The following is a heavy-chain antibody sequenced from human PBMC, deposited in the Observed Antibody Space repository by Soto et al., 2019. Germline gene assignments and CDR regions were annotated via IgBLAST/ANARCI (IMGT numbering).Heavy chain of an antibody. V-gene: IGHV3-23*01. Sequence: EVQLLESGGGLVQPGGSLRLSCAASGFTFSSYAMSWVRQAPGKGLEWVSVISGSGGSTYYADSVKGRFTISGDNSKNTLYLQMNSLRAEDTAVYYCARRTSGWYLDYWGQGTLVTVSS. CDR1: GFTFSSYA. CDR2: ISGSGGST. D-gene: IGHD6-19*01. J-gene: IGHJ4*02. CDR3: ARRTSGWYLDY.